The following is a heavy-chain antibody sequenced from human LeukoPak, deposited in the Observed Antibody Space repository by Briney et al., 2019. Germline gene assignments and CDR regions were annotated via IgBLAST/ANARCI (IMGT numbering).Heavy chain of an antibody. CDR2: ISYDGDNE. V-gene: IGHV3-30-3*01. J-gene: IGHJ6*02. D-gene: IGHD3-16*01. CDR3: ARVRGGRSWYYYGMDV. Sequence: GGSLRLSCAASGFTFSNFAMHWVRQAPGKGLEWVAVISYDGDNEYYADSVKGQFTISRDNSKDRLYLQMNSLRPEDTVMYYCARVRGGRSWYYYGMDVWGQGTTVTVSS. CDR1: GFTFSNFA.